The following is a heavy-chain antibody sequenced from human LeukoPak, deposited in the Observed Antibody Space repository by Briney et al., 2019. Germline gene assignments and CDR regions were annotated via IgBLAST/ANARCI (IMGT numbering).Heavy chain of an antibody. J-gene: IGHJ6*02. CDR3: AREDGYCSSISCSPLYYYYGMDV. Sequence: GGSLRLSCAASGITFSSYWMSWVRQAPGKGLEWVANIKQDGSEKYYVDSVKGRFTISRDNAKNSLYLQMNSLRAEDTAVYYCAREDGYCSSISCSPLYYYYGMDVWGQGTTVTVSS. CDR2: IKQDGSEK. V-gene: IGHV3-7*01. D-gene: IGHD2-2*01. CDR1: GITFSSYW.